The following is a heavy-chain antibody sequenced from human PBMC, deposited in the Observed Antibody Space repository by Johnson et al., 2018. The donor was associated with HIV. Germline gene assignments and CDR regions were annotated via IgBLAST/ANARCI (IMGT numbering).Heavy chain of an antibody. CDR3: ARDRGQQLPYDAFDI. Sequence: QVQLVESGGGVVQPGRSLRLSCAASGFTFSSYAMHWVRQAPGKGLEGVAVISYDGSNIYYADSVKGRFTISRDNSKNTLYLQMNSLRAEDTAVYYCARDRGQQLPYDAFDIWGQGTMVTVSS. CDR2: ISYDGSNI. V-gene: IGHV3-30*04. CDR1: GFTFSSYA. J-gene: IGHJ3*02. D-gene: IGHD6-13*01.